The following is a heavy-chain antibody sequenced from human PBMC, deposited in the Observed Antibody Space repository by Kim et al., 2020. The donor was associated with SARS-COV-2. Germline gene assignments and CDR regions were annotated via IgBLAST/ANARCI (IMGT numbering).Heavy chain of an antibody. J-gene: IGHJ2*01. CDR3: ARVRWQQWLVSVDWYFDL. CDR2: IYYSGST. V-gene: IGHV4-31*03. Sequence: SETLSLTCTVSGGSISSGGYYWSWIRQHPGKGLEWIGYIYYSGSTYYNPSLKSRVTISVDTSKNQFSLKLSSVTAADTAVYYCARVRWQQWLVSVDWYFDLWGRGTLVTVSS. D-gene: IGHD6-19*01. CDR1: GGSISSGGYY.